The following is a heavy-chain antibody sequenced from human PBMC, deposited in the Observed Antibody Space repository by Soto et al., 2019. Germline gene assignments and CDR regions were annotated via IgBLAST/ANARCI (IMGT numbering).Heavy chain of an antibody. V-gene: IGHV1-46*03. D-gene: IGHD2-2*01. CDR1: GYAFTSYY. CDR2: INPSGGST. J-gene: IGHJ3*01. Sequence: QVQLVQSGAEVKKPGASVKVSCKASGYAFTSYYIHWVRQAPGQGLEWMGMINPSGGSTSYAETFQGRVTMTRDTSTTSVYMELSSLRSEDTAVYYCARDCTSTSCYLKDAFDLWGLGTKVTVSS. CDR3: ARDCTSTSCYLKDAFDL.